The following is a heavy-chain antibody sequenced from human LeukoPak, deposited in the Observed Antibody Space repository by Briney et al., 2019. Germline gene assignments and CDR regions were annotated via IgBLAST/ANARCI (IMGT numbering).Heavy chain of an antibody. CDR3: ARDYAGSPDY. V-gene: IGHV3-74*03. CDR1: GFTFSTHW. J-gene: IGHJ4*02. Sequence: GGSLTLSCTASGFTFSTHWINWVRQSPGKGLVWVALINGDGSTTTHADSVKTRFTISRDNAKNPAYLQMTSLRDEDTAVYFCARDYAGSPDYWGQGTLVTVSA. D-gene: IGHD3-10*01. CDR2: INGDGSTT.